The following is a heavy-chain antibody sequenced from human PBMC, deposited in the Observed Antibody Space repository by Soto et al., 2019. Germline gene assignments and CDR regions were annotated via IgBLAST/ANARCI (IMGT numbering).Heavy chain of an antibody. CDR2: IYYSGST. CDR3: ARISVAGPYYYGMDV. V-gene: IGHV4-59*01. Sequence: PSETLSLTCTVSGGSISSYYWSWIRQPPGKGLEWIGYIYYSGSTNYNPSLKSRVTISVDTSKNQFSLKLSSVTAADTAVYYCARISVAGPYYYGMDVWGQGTTVTV. D-gene: IGHD6-19*01. CDR1: GGSISSYY. J-gene: IGHJ6*02.